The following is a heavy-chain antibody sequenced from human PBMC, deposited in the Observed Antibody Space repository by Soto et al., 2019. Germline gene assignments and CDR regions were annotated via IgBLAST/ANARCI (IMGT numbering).Heavy chain of an antibody. J-gene: IGHJ4*02. Sequence: QLQLQESGPGLVKPSETLSLTCTVSGGSISSSSYYWGWIRQPPGKGLEWIGSIYYRGSTYYNPSLKRRGTISVDTSKNQFSLKLISVTAADTAVYYCARQSSVVEYSTEVDYWGQGTLVTVSS. D-gene: IGHD6-6*01. CDR3: ARQSSVVEYSTEVDY. V-gene: IGHV4-39*01. CDR1: GGSISSSSYY. CDR2: IYYRGST.